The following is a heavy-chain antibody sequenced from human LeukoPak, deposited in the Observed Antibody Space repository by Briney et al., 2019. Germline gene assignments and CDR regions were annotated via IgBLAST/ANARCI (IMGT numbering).Heavy chain of an antibody. Sequence: PSETLSLTCTVSGGSISSYYWSWIRQPPGKGLEWIGYIYYSGSTNYNPSLKSRVTISVDTSKNQFSLKLSSVTAADTAVYYCARGSDYYDSSGSTYYFDYWGQGTLVTVSS. CDR1: GGSISSYY. CDR2: IYYSGST. CDR3: ARGSDYYDSSGSTYYFDY. V-gene: IGHV4-59*01. D-gene: IGHD3-22*01. J-gene: IGHJ4*02.